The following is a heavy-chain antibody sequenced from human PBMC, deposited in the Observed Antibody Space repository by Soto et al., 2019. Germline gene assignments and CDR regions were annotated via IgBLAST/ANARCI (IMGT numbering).Heavy chain of an antibody. D-gene: IGHD3-16*01. J-gene: IGHJ6*02. Sequence: QPWGSLSLSCAVSGFIVSSKYMTWVRQAPGKGLEWVSVTGGSTHYADSARGRFTISRDSSKNTLYLQMNSLRAEDAAVYYCTTYTGYGMDVWGQGTTVTVSS. CDR2: TGGST. CDR1: GFIVSSKY. V-gene: IGHV3-53*01. CDR3: TTYTGYGMDV.